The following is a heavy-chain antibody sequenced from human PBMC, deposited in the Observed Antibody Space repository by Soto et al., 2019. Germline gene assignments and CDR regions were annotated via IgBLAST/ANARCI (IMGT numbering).Heavy chain of an antibody. Sequence: PAETLSLTCTVSGGSISSYYWSWIRQPPGKGLEWIGYIYYSGSTNYNPSLKSRVTISVDTSKNQFPLKLSSVTAADTAVYYCARGRYDFWSGYLPSHSSGCYYGMDAWGQGTTVTV. J-gene: IGHJ6*02. CDR1: GGSISSYY. CDR3: ARGRYDFWSGYLPSHSSGCYYGMDA. D-gene: IGHD3-3*01. V-gene: IGHV4-59*01. CDR2: IYYSGST.